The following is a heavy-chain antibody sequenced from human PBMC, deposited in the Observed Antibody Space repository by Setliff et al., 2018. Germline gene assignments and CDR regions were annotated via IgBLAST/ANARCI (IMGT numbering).Heavy chain of an antibody. J-gene: IGHJ4*02. CDR1: GGTFSSYA. D-gene: IGHD5-18*01. CDR3: ARARGLRDTAMVGFDY. V-gene: IGHV1-69*05. Sequence: SVKVSCKASGGTFSSYAISWVRQAPGQGLEWMGGIIPILRTADYAQKFQGRVTMTRNTSISTAYMELSSLRSEDTAVYYCARARGLRDTAMVGFDYWGQGTLVTVSS. CDR2: IIPILRTA.